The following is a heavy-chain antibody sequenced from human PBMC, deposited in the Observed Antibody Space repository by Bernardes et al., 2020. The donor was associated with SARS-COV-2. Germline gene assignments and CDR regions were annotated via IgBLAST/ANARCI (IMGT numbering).Heavy chain of an antibody. CDR1: GFTFDDYT. CDR3: AKDIGGMTLGAFDI. V-gene: IGHV3-43*01. D-gene: IGHD3-16*01. CDR2: ISWDGGST. Sequence: GSLRLSCAASGFTFDDYTMHWVRQAPGKGLEWVSLISWDGGSTYYADSVKGRFTISRDNSKNSLYLQMNSLRTEDTALYYCAKDIGGMTLGAFDIWGQGTMVTVSS. J-gene: IGHJ3*02.